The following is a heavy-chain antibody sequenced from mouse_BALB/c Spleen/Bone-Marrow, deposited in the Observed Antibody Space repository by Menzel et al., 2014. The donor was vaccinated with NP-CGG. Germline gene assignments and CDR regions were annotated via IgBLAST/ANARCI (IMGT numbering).Heavy chain of an antibody. CDR1: GFSLTGYG. V-gene: IGHV2-6-7*01. Sequence: VKLVESGPGLVAPSQSLSITCTVSGFSLTGYGVNWVRQPPGKGLEWLGMIWGDGRTDYNSALKSRLSVSKDNSKSQVFLKMNSLQTDDTARYYCARHYGSNYYAMDYWGQGTSGTVSS. J-gene: IGHJ4*01. CDR3: ARHYGSNYYAMDY. D-gene: IGHD1-1*01. CDR2: IWGDGRT.